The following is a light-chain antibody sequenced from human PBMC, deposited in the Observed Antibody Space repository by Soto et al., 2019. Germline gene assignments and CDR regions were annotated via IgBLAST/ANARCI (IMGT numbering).Light chain of an antibody. V-gene: IGLV2-23*02. CDR2: EVS. J-gene: IGLJ3*02. Sequence: QSALTQPASVSGSPGQSIIISCTGTSSDVGSYNFVSWYQQHPGKAPKLMIYEVSKRPSGVSNRFYGSKSGNTASLTLYGLQPEDEADYYCCSYAGNSGVFGGGTKLTVL. CDR1: SSDVGSYNF. CDR3: CSYAGNSGV.